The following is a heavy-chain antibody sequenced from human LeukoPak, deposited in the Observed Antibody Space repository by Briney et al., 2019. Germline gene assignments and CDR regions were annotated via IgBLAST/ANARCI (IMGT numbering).Heavy chain of an antibody. CDR2: ISTSSIYI. CDR3: ARSKLGIDRAFDI. D-gene: IGHD7-27*01. V-gene: IGHV3-21*01. J-gene: IGHJ3*02. Sequence: PGGSLRLSCAASGFTFSSYSMNWVRQAPGKGLEWVSFISTSSIYIYYADSVKGRFTISRDNAKNSLYLQMNSLRAEDTAVYYCARSKLGIDRAFDIWGQGTMVTVSS. CDR1: GFTFSSYS.